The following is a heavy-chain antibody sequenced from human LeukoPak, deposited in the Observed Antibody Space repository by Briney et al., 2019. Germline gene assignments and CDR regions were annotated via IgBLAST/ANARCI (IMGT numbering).Heavy chain of an antibody. V-gene: IGHV3-48*03. CDR2: ISGVGSVN. CDR3: AREITYQHSSAYDY. J-gene: IGHJ4*02. D-gene: IGHD3-22*01. CDR1: GFTFSSYE. Sequence: GGSLRLSCAASGFTFSSYEMNWVRQAPGKGLEWVSYISGVGSVNNYADSVKGRFTISRDNAKNSLYLEMKSLRAEDTALYFCAREITYQHSSAYDYWGQGTRVTVSS.